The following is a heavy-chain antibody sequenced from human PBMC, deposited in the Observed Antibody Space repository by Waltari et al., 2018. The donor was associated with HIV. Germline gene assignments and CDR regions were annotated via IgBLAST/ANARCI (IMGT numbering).Heavy chain of an antibody. CDR2: IYYSGST. J-gene: IGHJ4*02. D-gene: IGHD3-22*01. CDR1: GGSISSSSYY. CDR3: ARDATMIVVVGFDY. V-gene: IGHV4-39*07. Sequence: QLQLQESGPGLVKPSETLSLTCTVSGGSISSSSYYWGWIRQPPGKGLEWIGSIYYSGSTYYNPSLKSRVTISVDTSKNQFSLKLSSVTAADTAVYYCARDATMIVVVGFDYWGQGTLVTVSS.